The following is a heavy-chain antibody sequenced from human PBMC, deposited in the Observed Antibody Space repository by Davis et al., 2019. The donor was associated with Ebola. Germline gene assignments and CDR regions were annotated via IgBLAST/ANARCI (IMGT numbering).Heavy chain of an antibody. D-gene: IGHD6-13*01. V-gene: IGHV3-21*01. CDR3: ARSSIAAGGSTYFDY. CDR1: GFVFSDFS. J-gene: IGHJ4*02. Sequence: GESLKISCAASGFVFSDFSMHWARQAPGKGLEWVASISSSGSYIHYADSVKGRFTMSRENADNSLHLQMNSLRAEDTAVYYCARSSIAAGGSTYFDYWGQGTLVTVSS. CDR2: ISSSGSYI.